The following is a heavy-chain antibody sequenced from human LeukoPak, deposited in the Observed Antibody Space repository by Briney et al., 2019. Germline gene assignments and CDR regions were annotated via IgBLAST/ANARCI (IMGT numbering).Heavy chain of an antibody. CDR2: INPSGSST. V-gene: IGHV1-46*01. Sequence: GASVKVSCKASGYTFTSYYMHWVRQAPGQGLEWMGKINPSGSSTSYAQKFQDRVTMTRDTSTSTVYMELSSLRSEDTAVYYCARDTPSDYGGNHNFDYWGQGTLVTVSS. D-gene: IGHD4-23*01. J-gene: IGHJ4*02. CDR3: ARDTPSDYGGNHNFDY. CDR1: GYTFTSYY.